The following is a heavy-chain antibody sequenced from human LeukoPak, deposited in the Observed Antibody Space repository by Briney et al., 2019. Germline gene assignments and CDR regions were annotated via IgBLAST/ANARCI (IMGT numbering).Heavy chain of an antibody. J-gene: IGHJ4*02. CDR2: ISYDGSNK. V-gene: IGHV3-30-3*01. D-gene: IGHD3-22*01. CDR1: GFTFSISA. CDR3: ARNGNDGSGKYYFDF. Sequence: GTSLRLSCAASGFTFSISAMHWVRQAPGKGLDWVAVISYDGSNKYYADSVKGRFTISRDNSKSTLYLQMNSLRAEDTAVYFCARNGNDGSGKYYFDFWGQGTLVTISS.